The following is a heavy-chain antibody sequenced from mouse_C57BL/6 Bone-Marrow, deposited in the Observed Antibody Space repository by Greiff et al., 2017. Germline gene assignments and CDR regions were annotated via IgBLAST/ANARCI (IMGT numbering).Heavy chain of an antibody. CDR3: ARNGYYGSSAWFAY. Sequence: EVQLQESGGGLVKPGGSLKLSCAASGFTFSDYGMHWVRQAPEKGLEWVAYISSGSSTIYYADTVKGRFTISRDNAKNTLFLQMTSLRSEDTAMYYCARNGYYGSSAWFAYWGQGTLVTVS. J-gene: IGHJ3*01. D-gene: IGHD1-1*01. CDR1: GFTFSDYG. CDR2: ISSGSSTI. V-gene: IGHV5-17*01.